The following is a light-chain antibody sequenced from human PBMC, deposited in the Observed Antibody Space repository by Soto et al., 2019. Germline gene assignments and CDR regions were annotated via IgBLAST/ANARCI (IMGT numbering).Light chain of an antibody. CDR3: SSFTTSSTYV. V-gene: IGLV2-14*01. J-gene: IGLJ1*01. CDR2: DVT. CDR1: SSDVGLYNY. Sequence: QSALTQPASVSGSPGQLIAISCTGTSSDVGLYNYASWYQQHPDKVPKLIIYDVTNRPSGVSDRFSGSKSGNTASLTISGLQADDEADYYCSSFTTSSTYVFGTGTKVTVL.